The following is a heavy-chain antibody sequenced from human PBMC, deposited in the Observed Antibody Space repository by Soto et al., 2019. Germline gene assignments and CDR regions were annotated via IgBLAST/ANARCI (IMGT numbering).Heavy chain of an antibody. CDR1: GGSISSYY. CDR2: VYYSGST. CDR3: AGSITVIIS. Sequence: SETLSLTCTVSGGSISSYYWSWIRQPPGKGLEWIGYVYYSGSTNYNPSLKSRVTISVDTSKNQFSLKLSSVTAADTAVYYCAGSITVIISWGQGIMVTVYS. V-gene: IGHV4-59*01. D-gene: IGHD3-22*01. J-gene: IGHJ4*02.